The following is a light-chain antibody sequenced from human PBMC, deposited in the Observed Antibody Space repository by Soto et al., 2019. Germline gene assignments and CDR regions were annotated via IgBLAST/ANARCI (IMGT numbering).Light chain of an antibody. Sequence: DIQMTQSPSTLSASVGDRVTITCRASETFGAWVAWYQQKPGKAPKLLIYKASSLESGVPSRFSGSESGTEFSLTISSLQPDDFATYYCQQYNSYPNTFGQGTKLEIK. CDR2: KAS. V-gene: IGKV1-5*03. CDR1: ETFGAW. CDR3: QQYNSYPNT. J-gene: IGKJ2*01.